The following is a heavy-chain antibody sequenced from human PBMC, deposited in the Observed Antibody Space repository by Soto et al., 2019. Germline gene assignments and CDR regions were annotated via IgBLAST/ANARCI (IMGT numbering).Heavy chain of an antibody. D-gene: IGHD6-13*01. J-gene: IGHJ4*02. V-gene: IGHV5-10-1*01. CDR1: GYSFTSYW. CDR2: IDPSDSYT. CDR3: ARRGGAAAGRTPVDY. Sequence: PGESLKISCKGSGYSFTSYWISWVRQMPGKGLEWMGRIDPSDSYTNYSPSFQGHVTISADKSISTAYLQWSSLKASDTAMYYCARRGGAAAGRTPVDYWGQGTLVTVSS.